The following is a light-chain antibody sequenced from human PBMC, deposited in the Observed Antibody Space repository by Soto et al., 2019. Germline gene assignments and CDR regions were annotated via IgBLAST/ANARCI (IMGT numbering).Light chain of an antibody. CDR3: QQSSNRPRT. Sequence: EIKMKQSPSTLSLSEGDRAIIACRASQSVNNFLDWYQQKPGKAPRLLIFDVSTMETGVPSRFSGSGSGTDFTLTIIALQPEDSATYYCQQSSNRPRTFGQGTKVDI. CDR2: DVS. CDR1: QSVNNF. J-gene: IGKJ1*01. V-gene: IGKV3-11*01.